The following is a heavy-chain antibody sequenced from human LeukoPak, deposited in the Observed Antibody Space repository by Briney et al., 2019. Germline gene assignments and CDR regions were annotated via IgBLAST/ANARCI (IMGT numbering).Heavy chain of an antibody. Sequence: GGSLRLSCAASGFTFSSYSMNWVRQAPGKGLEWVSSISSSSSYIYYADSVKGRFTISRDNAKNSLYLQMNSLRAEDTAVYYCAKDGWSTDYYYYYGMDVWGQGTTVTVSS. CDR2: ISSSSSYI. V-gene: IGHV3-21*01. D-gene: IGHD3-3*01. CDR3: AKDGWSTDYYYYYGMDV. J-gene: IGHJ6*02. CDR1: GFTFSSYS.